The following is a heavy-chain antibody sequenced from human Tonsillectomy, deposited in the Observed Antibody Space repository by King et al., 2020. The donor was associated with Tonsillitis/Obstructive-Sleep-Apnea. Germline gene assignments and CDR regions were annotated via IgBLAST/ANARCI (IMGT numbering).Heavy chain of an antibody. J-gene: IGHJ1*01. CDR3: ARDFRGYCSSTSCYMAEYFQH. Sequence: HVQLVESGGGLVKPGGSLRLSCAASGFTFSDYYMSWIRQAPGKGLEWVSYISSSSSYTNYADPVKGRFTISRDNAKNSLYLQMNSLRAEDTAVYYCARDFRGYCSSTSCYMAEYFQHWGQGTLVTVSS. D-gene: IGHD2-2*02. V-gene: IGHV3-11*05. CDR1: GFTFSDYY. CDR2: ISSSSSYT.